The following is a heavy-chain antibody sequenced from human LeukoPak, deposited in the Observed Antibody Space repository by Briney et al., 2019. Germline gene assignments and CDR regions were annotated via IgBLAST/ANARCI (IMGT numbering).Heavy chain of an antibody. CDR2: INPNSGGT. J-gene: IGHJ4*02. CDR3: AVLGNGDYVDWGVDY. V-gene: IGHV1-2*02. Sequence: ASVKVSCKASGYTFTGYYMHWVRQAPGQGLEWMGWINPNSGGTNYAQKFQGRVTMTRDTYISTDYMELSRLRSDATAVYYCAVLGNGDYVDWGVDYWGQGTLVTISS. D-gene: IGHD4-17*01. CDR1: GYTFTGYY.